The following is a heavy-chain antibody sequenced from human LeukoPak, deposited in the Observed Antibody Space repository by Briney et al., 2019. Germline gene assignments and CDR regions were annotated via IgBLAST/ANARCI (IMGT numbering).Heavy chain of an antibody. CDR1: GYTFTGYY. CDR2: INPNSGGT. V-gene: IGHV1-2*04. J-gene: IGHJ5*02. D-gene: IGHD6-19*01. CDR3: ARGGIVAGTSWFDP. Sequence: ASVKVTCKASGYTFTGYYMHWVRQAPGQGLEWMGRINPNSGGTNYAQKFQGWVTMTRDTSISTAYMELSRLRSDDTAVYYCARGGIVAGTSWFDPWGQGTLVTVSS.